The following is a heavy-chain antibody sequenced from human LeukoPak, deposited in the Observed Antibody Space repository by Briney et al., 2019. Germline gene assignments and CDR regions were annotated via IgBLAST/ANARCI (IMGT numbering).Heavy chain of an antibody. CDR1: GDSVSNKMGA. D-gene: IGHD1-26*01. V-gene: IGHV6-1*01. CDR2: TYLRSEWHT. Sequence: SQTLSFTCAVSGDSVSNKMGAWHWIRQSPSRGLEWLGRTYLRSEWHTDYAFSVRGRLTITADTSKNHFSLQLASVTPEDSAVYYCASGWALSWGQGTLVTVSS. J-gene: IGHJ5*02. CDR3: ASGWALS.